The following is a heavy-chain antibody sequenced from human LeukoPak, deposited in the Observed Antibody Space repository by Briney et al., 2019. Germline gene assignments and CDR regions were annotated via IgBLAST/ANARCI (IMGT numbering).Heavy chain of an antibody. Sequence: PSETLSLTCAVYGGSLSGYYWSWIRQPPGKGLEWIGEINHSGSTNYNPSLKSRVTISVDTSKNQFSLKLRSVTAADTAVYYCARAPEGTMVRGVTNWFDPWGQGTLVTVSS. CDR3: ARAPEGTMVRGVTNWFDP. V-gene: IGHV4-34*01. CDR2: INHSGST. CDR1: GGSLSGYY. J-gene: IGHJ5*02. D-gene: IGHD3-10*01.